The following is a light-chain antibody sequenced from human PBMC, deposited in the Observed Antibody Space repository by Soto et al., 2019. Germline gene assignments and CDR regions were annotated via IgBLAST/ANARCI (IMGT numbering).Light chain of an antibody. V-gene: IGKV4-1*01. J-gene: IGKJ1*01. CDR2: WAS. Sequence: DIVMTQSPDSLAVSLGERATIKCKSSQSVLYSSNNKNYLAWYQQKPGQPPKLLIYWASTRESGVPDRFSGSGSGTDFTLTISSLQAEDVAFYYCQQCYTTPRTFAQGTKVEIK. CDR3: QQCYTTPRT. CDR1: QSVLYSSNNKNY.